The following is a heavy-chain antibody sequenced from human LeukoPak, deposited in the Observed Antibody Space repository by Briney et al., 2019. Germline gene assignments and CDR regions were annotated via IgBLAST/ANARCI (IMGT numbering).Heavy chain of an antibody. J-gene: IGHJ5*02. Sequence: PSETLSLTCTVSGGSISSSSYYWGWIRQPPGKGLEWIGSIYYSGSTYYNPSLKSRVTISVDTSKNQFSLKLSSVTAADTAVYYCARLPLWGSGSYKFDPWGQGTLVTVSS. V-gene: IGHV4-39*01. CDR2: IYYSGST. CDR3: ARLPLWGSGSYKFDP. D-gene: IGHD3-10*01. CDR1: GGSISSSSYY.